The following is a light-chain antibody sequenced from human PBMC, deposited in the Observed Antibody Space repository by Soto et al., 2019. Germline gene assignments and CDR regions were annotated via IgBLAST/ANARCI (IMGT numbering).Light chain of an antibody. CDR1: SSNIGSKT. V-gene: IGLV1-44*01. CDR2: GSD. Sequence: QSVLTQPPSASGTPGQRVTISCSGSSSNIGSKTVNWYQQLPGTAPKLLIYGSDQRPSGVPDRFSGSKSGTSASLAISGLQSEDEVDYYCAAWDDSLNGYVFGTGTRSPS. J-gene: IGLJ1*01. CDR3: AAWDDSLNGYV.